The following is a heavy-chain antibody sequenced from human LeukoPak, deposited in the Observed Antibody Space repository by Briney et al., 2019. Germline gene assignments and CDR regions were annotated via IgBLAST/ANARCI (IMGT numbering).Heavy chain of an antibody. Sequence: PGGSLRLSCAASGFTFSSYWMSWARQAPGKGLEWVANIKQDGSEKYYVDSVKGRFTISRDNAKNSLYLQMNSLRAEDTAVYYCARERYCSSTSCEKGHDAFDIWGQGTMVTVSS. J-gene: IGHJ3*02. CDR1: GFTFSSYW. CDR3: ARERYCSSTSCEKGHDAFDI. D-gene: IGHD2-2*01. V-gene: IGHV3-7*01. CDR2: IKQDGSEK.